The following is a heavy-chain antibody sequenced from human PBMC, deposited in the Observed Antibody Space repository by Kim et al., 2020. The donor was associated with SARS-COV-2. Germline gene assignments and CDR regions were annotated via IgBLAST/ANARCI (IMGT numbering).Heavy chain of an antibody. V-gene: IGHV3-23*01. J-gene: IGHJ6*02. CDR1: GFTFSSYA. Sequence: LSLTCAASGFTFSSYAMSWVRQAPGKGLEWVSAISGSGGSTYYADSVKGRFTISRDNSKNTLYLQMNSLRAEDTAVYYCAKGDYDILTGYHPRYYYGMDVWGQGTTVTVSS. CDR3: AKGDYDILTGYHPRYYYGMDV. D-gene: IGHD3-9*01. CDR2: ISGSGGST.